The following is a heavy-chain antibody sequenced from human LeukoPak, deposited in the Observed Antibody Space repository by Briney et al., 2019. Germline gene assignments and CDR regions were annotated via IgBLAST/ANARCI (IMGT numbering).Heavy chain of an antibody. CDR3: ARGVEMATIAAFDI. CDR2: ISSSSSYI. D-gene: IGHD5-24*01. V-gene: IGHV3-21*01. CDR1: GFTFSSYS. Sequence: PGGSLRLSCAASGFTFSSYSRNWVRQAPGKGLEWVSSISSSSSYIYYADSVKGRFTISRDNAKNSLYLQMNSLRAEDTAVYYCARGVEMATIAAFDIWGQGTMVTVSS. J-gene: IGHJ3*02.